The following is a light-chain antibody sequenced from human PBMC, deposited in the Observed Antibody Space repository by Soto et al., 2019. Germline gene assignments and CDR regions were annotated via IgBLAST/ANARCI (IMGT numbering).Light chain of an antibody. Sequence: ALTQPASVSGSPGQSITISCTGTSSDIGDYKYVSWYQHYPGKAPKLIIYEVSNRPSGVSYRFSGSKSGNTASLTISGLQAEDEGDYYCSSYTSSSTKVFGGGTKLTVL. J-gene: IGLJ2*01. CDR3: SSYTSSSTKV. CDR2: EVS. CDR1: SSDIGDYKY. V-gene: IGLV2-14*01.